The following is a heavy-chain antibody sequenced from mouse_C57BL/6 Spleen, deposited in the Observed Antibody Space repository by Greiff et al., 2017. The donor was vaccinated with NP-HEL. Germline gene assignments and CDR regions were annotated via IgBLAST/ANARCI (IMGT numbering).Heavy chain of an antibody. Sequence: EVKLVESGGGLVKPGGSLKLSCAASGFTFSDYGMHWVRQAPEKGLEWVAYISSGSSTISYADTVKGRFTISRDNAKNTLFLQMTSLRSEDTAMYYCARHGRYAMGYWGQGTSVTVSS. D-gene: IGHD1-1*01. V-gene: IGHV5-17*01. J-gene: IGHJ4*01. CDR1: GFTFSDYG. CDR2: ISSGSSTI. CDR3: ARHGRYAMGY.